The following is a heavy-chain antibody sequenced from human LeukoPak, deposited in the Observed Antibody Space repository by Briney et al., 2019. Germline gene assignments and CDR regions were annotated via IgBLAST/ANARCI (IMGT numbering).Heavy chain of an antibody. CDR3: ARGQDPSALYYYYYYMDV. Sequence: ASVKVSCKASGYTFTGYYMHWVRQAPGQGLEWMGWINPNSGGTNYAQKVQGRVTMTRDTSISTAYMELSRLRSDDTAVYYCARGQDPSALYYYYYYMDVWGKGTTVTISS. CDR1: GYTFTGYY. CDR2: INPNSGGT. V-gene: IGHV1-2*02. J-gene: IGHJ6*03.